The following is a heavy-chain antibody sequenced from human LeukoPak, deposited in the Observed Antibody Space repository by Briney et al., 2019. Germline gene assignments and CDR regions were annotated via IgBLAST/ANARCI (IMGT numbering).Heavy chain of an antibody. D-gene: IGHD3-10*01. CDR2: VSRFGGTT. CDR3: AKRGVVIRVFLVGFHKEAYYFDS. J-gene: IGHJ4*02. CDR1: GFTFDSYA. V-gene: IGHV3-23*01. Sequence: GGPLRLSCAASGFTFDSYAMSWVRQAPGKGLEWVSAVSRFGGTTYYADSAKGRFTISRDNSNNTVYLQMNSLRAEDTAVYFCAKRGVVIRVFLVGFHKEAYYFDSWGQGALVTVSS.